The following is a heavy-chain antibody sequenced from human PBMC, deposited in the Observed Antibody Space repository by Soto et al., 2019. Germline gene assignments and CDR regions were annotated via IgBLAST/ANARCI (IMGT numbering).Heavy chain of an antibody. CDR1: GYTFTSHD. V-gene: IGHV1-8*01. J-gene: IGHJ3*02. CDR2: MNPDSGDA. D-gene: IGHD2-21*02. Sequence: QVQLVQSGAAVKKPGASVKVSCMASGYTFTSHDINWVRQAAGQGLEWMGWMNPDSGDAGFAQKFKGRVTMTRNSSITTAYMEKDSLRSEDTAVYYCTRGTEKECWVTAYAFDIWGQGTVVTVSS. CDR3: TRGTEKECWVTAYAFDI.